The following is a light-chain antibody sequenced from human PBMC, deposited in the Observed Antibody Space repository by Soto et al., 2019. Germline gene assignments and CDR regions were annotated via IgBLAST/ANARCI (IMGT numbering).Light chain of an antibody. CDR2: GAS. V-gene: IGKV3-15*01. Sequence: VITHSASSLSVSARERAPLSCGASQSVSSNLAWYQQKPGQAPRLLIYGASTRATGIPARFSGSGSGTDFTLTISRLEPEDFAVYHCQQYSSSPLTFGEGTKVDIK. J-gene: IGKJ4*01. CDR1: QSVSSN. CDR3: QQYSSSPLT.